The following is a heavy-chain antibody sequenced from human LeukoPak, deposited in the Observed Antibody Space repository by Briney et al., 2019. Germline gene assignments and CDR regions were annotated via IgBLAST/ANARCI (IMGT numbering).Heavy chain of an antibody. J-gene: IGHJ4*02. CDR2: IRSKTDGGTT. Sequence: GGSLRLSCSASGFTFSNAGMNWVRQAPGKGLEWICRIRSKTDGGTTDYAAPMKGRFTISRDDSKITLYLQMNSMKTEDIALYYCTTDIDYWGQGSLVTVSS. CDR3: TTDIDY. V-gene: IGHV3-15*05. CDR1: GFTFSNAG.